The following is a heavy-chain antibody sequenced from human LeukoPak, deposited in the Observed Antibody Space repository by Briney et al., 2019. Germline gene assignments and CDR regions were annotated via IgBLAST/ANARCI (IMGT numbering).Heavy chain of an antibody. D-gene: IGHD5-24*01. V-gene: IGHV4-34*01. Sequence: MSSETLSLTCAVYGVSFSGYYWSWIRRPPGKGLEWIGEINHSGSTNYNPSLKSRVTISVDTSKNQFSLKLSSVTAADTAVYYCARGHGRWLQRQRYFDYWGQGTLVTVSS. CDR2: INHSGST. CDR1: GVSFSGYY. J-gene: IGHJ4*02. CDR3: ARGHGRWLQRQRYFDY.